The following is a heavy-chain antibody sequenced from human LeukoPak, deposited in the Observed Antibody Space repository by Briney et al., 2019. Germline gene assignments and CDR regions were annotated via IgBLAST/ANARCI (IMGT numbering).Heavy chain of an antibody. CDR3: ARLPPGLGVPSPIDY. CDR1: GYSFTSYR. D-gene: IGHD3-16*01. V-gene: IGHV5-51*01. Sequence: GESLKISCKGSGYSFTSYRIGWVRQMPGKGLEWMGIIYPGDSDTRYSPSFQGQVTISADKSISTAYLQWSSLKASDTAMYYCARLPPGLGVPSPIDYWGQGTLVTVSS. J-gene: IGHJ4*02. CDR2: IYPGDSDT.